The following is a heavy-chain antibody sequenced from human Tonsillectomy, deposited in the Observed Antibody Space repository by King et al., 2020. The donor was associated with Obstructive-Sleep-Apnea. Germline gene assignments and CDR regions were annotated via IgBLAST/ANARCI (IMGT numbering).Heavy chain of an antibody. Sequence: QLVQSGPEVKKPGTSVKVSCKASGFTFTSSAMPWVRQARGQRLEWIGWIFVGSGNTNYAQKFQERVTITRDMSTSTAYMELSSLRSEDTAVYYCAADLRYYYDSSGYSYYYYGMDVWGQGTTVTVSS. D-gene: IGHD3-22*01. CDR3: AADLRYYYDSSGYSYYYYGMDV. V-gene: IGHV1-58*02. CDR2: IFVGSGNT. CDR1: GFTFTSSA. J-gene: IGHJ6*02.